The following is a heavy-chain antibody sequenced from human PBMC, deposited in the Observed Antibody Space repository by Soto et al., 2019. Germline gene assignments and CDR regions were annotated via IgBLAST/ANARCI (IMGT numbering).Heavy chain of an antibody. CDR1: GYTFSTDW. CDR3: ARHESRKDSDYKYGMDV. CDR2: IYPGDSET. V-gene: IGHV5-51*01. D-gene: IGHD5-12*01. Sequence: EVQLVQPEGVVKKAGESLKISCKASGYTFSTDWIGWVRQKPGKGLEWMGIIYPGDSETRYSPSFQGQITMSVDESINTAYVQWSSLKASDTAMYFCARHESRKDSDYKYGMDVWGQGTTVTVS. J-gene: IGHJ6*02.